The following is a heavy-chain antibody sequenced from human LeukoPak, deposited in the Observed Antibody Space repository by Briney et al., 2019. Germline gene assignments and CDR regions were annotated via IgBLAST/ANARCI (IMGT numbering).Heavy chain of an antibody. J-gene: IGHJ6*03. V-gene: IGHV1-69*05. CDR3: ARVVYSSSSRTYEYYYHMDV. Sequence: ASVKVSCKASGGTFSSYAISWVRQAPGQGLEWMGGIIPIFGTANYAQKFQGRVTITTDESTSTAYMELSSLRSEDTAVYYCARVVYSSSSRTYEYYYHMDVWGKGTTVTVSS. CDR1: GGTFSSYA. D-gene: IGHD6-6*01. CDR2: IIPIFGTA.